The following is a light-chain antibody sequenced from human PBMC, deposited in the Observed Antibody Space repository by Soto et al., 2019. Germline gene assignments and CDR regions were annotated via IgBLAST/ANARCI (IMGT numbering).Light chain of an antibody. CDR1: SSDVGAYNY. J-gene: IGLJ2*01. CDR3: SSYTGSSTVV. CDR2: EVN. Sequence: QSALTQPASVSGSPGQSITISCTGTSSDVGAYNYVSWYQQHPGKAPKLMIYEVNNRPSGVSNRFSGSKSGNTASLTISGLQAEDEADYYCSSYTGSSTVVFGGGTKVTVL. V-gene: IGLV2-14*01.